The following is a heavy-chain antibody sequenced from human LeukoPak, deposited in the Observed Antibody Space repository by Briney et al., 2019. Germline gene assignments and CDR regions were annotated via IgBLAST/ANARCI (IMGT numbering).Heavy chain of an antibody. CDR1: GGSFSGYC. J-gene: IGHJ4*02. CDR2: INYSGST. Sequence: SETLSLTCAVYGGSFSGYCWSWIRQPPGKGLEWIGEINYSGSTNSNPSLKSRVTISVDTSKNQLSLKLSSVTAADTAVYYCARGRSWYTVDLGYWGQGTLVTVSS. CDR3: ARGRSWYTVDLGY. V-gene: IGHV4-34*01. D-gene: IGHD6-13*01.